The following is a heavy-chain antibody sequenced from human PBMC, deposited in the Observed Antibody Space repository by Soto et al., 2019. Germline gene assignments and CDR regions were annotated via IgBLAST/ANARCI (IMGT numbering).Heavy chain of an antibody. V-gene: IGHV1-69*01. D-gene: IGHD1-26*01. CDR2: IIPIFGTA. CDR1: GGTFSSYA. Sequence: QVQLVQSGAEVKKPGSSVKVSCKASGGTFSSYAISWVRQAPGQGLEWMGGIIPIFGTANYAQKFQGRVTITADESTSTAYMELSSLRSEDTAVYYCARGPESGSYAGAREGGGWFDPWGQGTLVTVSS. CDR3: ARGPESGSYAGAREGGGWFDP. J-gene: IGHJ5*02.